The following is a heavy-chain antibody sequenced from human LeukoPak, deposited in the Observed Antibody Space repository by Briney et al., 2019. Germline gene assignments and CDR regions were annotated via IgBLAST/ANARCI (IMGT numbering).Heavy chain of an antibody. J-gene: IGHJ4*02. CDR1: GGSISSYY. CDR3: ARVSETVVTRSSYYFDY. V-gene: IGHV4-59*01. D-gene: IGHD4-23*01. CDR2: IYYSGST. Sequence: SGTLSLTCTVSGGSISSYYWSWIRQPPGKGLEWIGYIYYSGSTNYNPSLKSRVTISVDTSKNQFSLKLSSVTAADTAVYYCARVSETVVTRSSYYFDYWGQGTLDTVSS.